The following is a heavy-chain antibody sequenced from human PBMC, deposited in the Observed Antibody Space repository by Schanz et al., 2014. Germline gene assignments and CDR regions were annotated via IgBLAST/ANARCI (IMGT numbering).Heavy chain of an antibody. J-gene: IGHJ4*02. CDR3: ARDGYRNGRPFDH. V-gene: IGHV3-30*04. CDR2: VSHDGFTK. D-gene: IGHD5-18*01. Sequence: QVQLVESGGGVVQPGRSLRLSCVASGFSFSGFAVHWVRQAPGKGLEWVSIVSHDGFTKHYADSVRGRFTLSRDTAENSVYLQMNSLRAEDTAVYYCARDGYRNGRPFDHWGQGTLVTVSS. CDR1: GFSFSGFA.